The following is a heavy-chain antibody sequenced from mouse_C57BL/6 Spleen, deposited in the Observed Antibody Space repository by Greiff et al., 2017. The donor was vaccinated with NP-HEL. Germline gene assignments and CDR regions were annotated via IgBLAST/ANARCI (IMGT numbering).Heavy chain of an antibody. V-gene: IGHV2-2*01. J-gene: IGHJ4*01. CDR2: IWSGGST. D-gene: IGHD2-1*01. CDR3: ASMVTTYYAMDY. CDR1: GFSLTSYG. Sequence: VKLMESGPGLVQPSQSLSITCTVSGFSLTSYGVHWVRQSPGKGLEWLGVIWSGGSTDYNAAFISRLSISKDNPKSQVFFKMNSLQADDTAIYYCASMVTTYYAMDYWGQGTSVTVSS.